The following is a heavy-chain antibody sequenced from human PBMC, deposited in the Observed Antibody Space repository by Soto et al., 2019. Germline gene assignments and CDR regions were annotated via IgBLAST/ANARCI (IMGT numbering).Heavy chain of an antibody. CDR2: FDPEDGET. CDR1: GYTLTELS. D-gene: IGHD2-15*01. J-gene: IGHJ6*02. Sequence: ASVKVSCKVSGYTLTELSMHWVRQAPGKGLEWMGGFDPEDGETIYAQKFQGRVTMTEDTSTDTAYMELSSLRSEDTAVYYCATETYCSGGSCYSIGMDVWGQGTTVTVSS. V-gene: IGHV1-24*01. CDR3: ATETYCSGGSCYSIGMDV.